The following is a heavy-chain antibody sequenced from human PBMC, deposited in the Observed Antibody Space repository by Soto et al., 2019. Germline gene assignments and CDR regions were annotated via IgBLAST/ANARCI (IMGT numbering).Heavy chain of an antibody. CDR3: ARGEIPQDYDFWSSTALLYYYYGMDV. V-gene: IGHV1-18*01. Sequence: ASVKVSCKASGYTFTSYGISWVRQAPGQGLEWMGWISAYNGNTNYAQKLQGRVTMTTDTSTSTAYMELRSLRSDDTAVYYCARGEIPQDYDFWSSTALLYYYYGMDVWGQGTTVTVSS. J-gene: IGHJ6*02. CDR2: ISAYNGNT. D-gene: IGHD3-3*01. CDR1: GYTFTSYG.